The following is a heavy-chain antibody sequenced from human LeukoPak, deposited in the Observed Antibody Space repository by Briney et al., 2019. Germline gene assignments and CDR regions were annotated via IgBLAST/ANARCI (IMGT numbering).Heavy chain of an antibody. J-gene: IGHJ4*02. CDR2: ISSSGSTI. CDR1: GFTFSSYE. D-gene: IGHD3-3*01. Sequence: GGSLRLSCAASGFTFSSYEMNWVRQAPGKGLEWVSYISSSGSTIYYADSVKGRFTISRDNAKNSLYLQMNSLRAEDTAVYYCARDSLDFWSGYYFGYWGQGTLVTVSS. CDR3: ARDSLDFWSGYYFGY. V-gene: IGHV3-48*03.